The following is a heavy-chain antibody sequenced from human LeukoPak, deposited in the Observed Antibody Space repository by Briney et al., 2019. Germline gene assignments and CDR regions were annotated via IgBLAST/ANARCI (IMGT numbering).Heavy chain of an antibody. CDR1: AFTFSSYW. J-gene: IGHJ6*03. CDR2: IKKNVCAQ. Sequence: GGSLRLSCAGSAFTFSSYWMTWVRQAPGKGLEWEANIKKNVCAQSYLDSVKGRFSISRDNVQDSLYLQMNSLRAEDTAVYYCARTYGPRVRFYYFYMDVWGKGTTVTVSS. CDR3: ARTYGPRVRFYYFYMDV. D-gene: IGHD3-10*01. V-gene: IGHV3-7*01.